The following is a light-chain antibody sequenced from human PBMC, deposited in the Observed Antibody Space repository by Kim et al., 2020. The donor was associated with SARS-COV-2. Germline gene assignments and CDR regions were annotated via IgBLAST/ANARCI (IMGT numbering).Light chain of an antibody. CDR1: QGISSY. CDR3: QQLNSYPA. J-gene: IGKJ3*01. V-gene: IGKV1-9*01. CDR2: AAS. Sequence: LSASVGDRVTITCRASQGISSYLAWYQQRPGKAPKLLIYAASTLQSGVPSRFSGSGSGTDFTLTITSLQPEDFATYYCQQLNSYPAFGPGTKVDIK.